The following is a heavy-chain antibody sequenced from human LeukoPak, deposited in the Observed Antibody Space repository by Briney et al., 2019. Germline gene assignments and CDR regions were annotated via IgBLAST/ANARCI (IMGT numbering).Heavy chain of an antibody. CDR3: AREMTTRGWYYYYYMDV. Sequence: SETLSLTCTVSGYSISSGYYWGWIRQPPGKGLEWIGSIYHSGSTYYNPSLKSRVTISVDTSKNQFSLKLSSVTAADTAVYYCAREMTTRGWYYYYYMDVWGKGTTVTVSS. V-gene: IGHV4-38-2*02. CDR1: GYSISSGYY. D-gene: IGHD1-14*01. CDR2: IYHSGST. J-gene: IGHJ6*03.